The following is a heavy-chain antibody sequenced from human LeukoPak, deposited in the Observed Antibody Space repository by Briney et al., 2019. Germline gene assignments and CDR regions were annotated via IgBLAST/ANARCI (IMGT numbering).Heavy chain of an antibody. J-gene: IGHJ4*02. Sequence: GASVKVSCKASGYAFTSYAMHWVRQAPGQRLEWMGWINAGNGNTKYSQKFQGRVTITKDTSASTAYMELSSLRSEDTAVYYCARSLYSSGWYSIEPFDYWGQGTLVTVSS. V-gene: IGHV1-3*01. CDR2: INAGNGNT. CDR1: GYAFTSYA. D-gene: IGHD6-19*01. CDR3: ARSLYSSGWYSIEPFDY.